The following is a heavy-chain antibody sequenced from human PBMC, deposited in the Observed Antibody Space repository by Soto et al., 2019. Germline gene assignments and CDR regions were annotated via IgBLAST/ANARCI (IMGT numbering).Heavy chain of an antibody. J-gene: IGHJ3*02. D-gene: IGHD3-16*01. Sequence: PSETLSLTCTVSGATIIYYYWSWIRQTAGRRLEWIGNVFYSENAKYNPSLTSRATLSVDTSKNQVSLRLTSVNTADTAVYYCARVGGAPLGAFDIWGQGTMVTVSS. CDR2: VFYSENA. CDR1: GATIIYYY. CDR3: ARVGGAPLGAFDI. V-gene: IGHV4-59*01.